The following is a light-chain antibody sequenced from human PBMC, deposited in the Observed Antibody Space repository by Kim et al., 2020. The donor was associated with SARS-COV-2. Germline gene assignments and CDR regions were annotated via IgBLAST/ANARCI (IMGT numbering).Light chain of an antibody. J-gene: IGKJ2*01. CDR3: QHYDTSGYT. CDR2: GVS. CDR1: QTGSSGY. V-gene: IGKV3-20*01. Sequence: SSPGGRATLSCSASQTGSSGYLAWFQQKPGQAPRLLMNGVSNRATGIPDRFSGSGSETDFTLTISRLEPEDFAVYYCQHYDTSGYTFGQGTKLEI.